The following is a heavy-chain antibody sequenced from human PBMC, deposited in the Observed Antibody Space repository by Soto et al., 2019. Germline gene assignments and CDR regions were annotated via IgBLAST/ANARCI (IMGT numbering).Heavy chain of an antibody. D-gene: IGHD3-3*02. CDR1: GLTFSHYS. J-gene: IGHJ6*02. CDR2: ISGGGTYR. Sequence: EVQLVESGGGLVKPGGSLRLSCAASGLTFSHYSMNWVRQAPGKGLEWVSSISGGGTYRYYAESVKGRFTISRDNAKNALDLQMNSLRAEDTAVYYCARVNISIEYSNGMGVWGQGTTVTVSS. V-gene: IGHV3-21*02. CDR3: ARVNISIEYSNGMGV.